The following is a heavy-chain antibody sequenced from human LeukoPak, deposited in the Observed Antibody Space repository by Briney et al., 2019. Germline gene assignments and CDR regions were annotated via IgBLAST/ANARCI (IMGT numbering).Heavy chain of an antibody. CDR2: ISWDGGST. Sequence: SGGSLRLSXAASGFTFDDYAMHWVRQAPGKGLEWVSLISWDGGSTYYADSVKGRFTISRDNSKTSLYLQMNSLRAEDTALYYCAKDISLGNGFDPWGQGTLVTVSS. D-gene: IGHD7-27*01. CDR1: GFTFDDYA. V-gene: IGHV3-43D*03. CDR3: AKDISLGNGFDP. J-gene: IGHJ5*02.